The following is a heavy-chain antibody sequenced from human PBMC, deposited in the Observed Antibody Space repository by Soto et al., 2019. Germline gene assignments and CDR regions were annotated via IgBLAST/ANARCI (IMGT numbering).Heavy chain of an antibody. Sequence: ASVKVSCKASGYTFTSYYMHWVRQAPGQGLEWMGIINPSGGSTSYAQKFQGRVTMTRDTSASTVYMELSSLRSEDTAVYYCARDWDIVVLSGAHGNLFDLWGQRTLVIVSS. D-gene: IGHD2-2*01. CDR1: GYTFTSYY. V-gene: IGHV1-46*01. J-gene: IGHJ5*02. CDR3: ARDWDIVVLSGAHGNLFDL. CDR2: INPSGGST.